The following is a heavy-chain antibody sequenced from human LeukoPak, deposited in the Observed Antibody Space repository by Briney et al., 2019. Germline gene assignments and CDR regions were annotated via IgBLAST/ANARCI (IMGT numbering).Heavy chain of an antibody. CDR1: GFTFSSYG. V-gene: IGHV3-23*01. CDR2: ISGSGETT. D-gene: IGHD2-8*01. Sequence: GGSLRLSCAASGFTFSSYGMTWLRQTPAKGLEWVSAISGSGETTYYSDSVKGRFTISRDNSKNTLFLQMNSLRVEDAAMYYCARTNGYFDQWGQGTLVAVSS. J-gene: IGHJ4*02. CDR3: ARTNGYFDQ.